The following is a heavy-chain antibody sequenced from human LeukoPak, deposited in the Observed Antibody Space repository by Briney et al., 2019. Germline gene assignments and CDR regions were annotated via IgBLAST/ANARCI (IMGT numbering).Heavy chain of an antibody. CDR2: IYYSGST. D-gene: IGHD1-26*01. Sequence: PSETLSLTCTVSGGSISSSSYYWGWIRQPPGKGLEWIGSIYYSGSTYYNPSLKSRVTISVDTSKNQFSLKLSSVTAADTAVYYCASDFSGGYYLFDYWGQGTLVTVSS. CDR1: GGSISSSSYY. J-gene: IGHJ4*02. CDR3: ASDFSGGYYLFDY. V-gene: IGHV4-39*07.